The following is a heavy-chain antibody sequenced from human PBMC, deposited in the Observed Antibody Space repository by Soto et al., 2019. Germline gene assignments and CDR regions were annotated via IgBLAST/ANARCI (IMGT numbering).Heavy chain of an antibody. D-gene: IGHD5-12*01. CDR1: GGSISSSSYY. J-gene: IGHJ3*02. V-gene: IGHV4-39*01. CDR2: IYYSGST. CDR3: ARQKMDIRAFDI. Sequence: SETLSLTCTVSGGSISSSSYYWGWIRQPPGKGLEWIGSIYYSGSTYYNPSLKSRVTISEDTSKNQFSLKLISETAADTAVYYCARQKMDIRAFDIWGQGTMVTVSS.